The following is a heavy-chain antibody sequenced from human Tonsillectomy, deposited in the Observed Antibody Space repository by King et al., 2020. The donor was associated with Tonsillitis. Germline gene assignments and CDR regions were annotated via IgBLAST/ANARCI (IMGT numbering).Heavy chain of an antibody. V-gene: IGHV1-3*01. CDR2: IIGGNDNT. Sequence: QLVQSGAEVKRPGASVKVSCKASGYTFPLYAVHWVRQAPGQRPEWMGWIIGGNDNTEYSQKFQGRVTITRDTSASTAYMELRSLRYEDTAVYYCARDPPAAPYRVGYFDHWGQGTLVTVSS. D-gene: IGHD1-14*01. CDR1: GYTFPLYA. CDR3: ARDPPAAPYRVGYFDH. J-gene: IGHJ4*02.